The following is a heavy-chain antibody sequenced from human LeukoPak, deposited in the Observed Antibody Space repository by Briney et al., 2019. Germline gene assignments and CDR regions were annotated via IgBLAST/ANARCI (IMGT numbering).Heavy chain of an antibody. CDR1: GGSISSYY. CDR2: IYYSGST. J-gene: IGHJ4*02. CDR3: ARTSYDSSGYYRLFDY. Sequence: SETLSLTCTVSGGSISSYYWSWIRQPPGKGLGWIGYIYYSGSTNYNPSLKSRVTISVDTSKNQFSLKLSSVTAADTAVYYCARTSYDSSGYYRLFDYWGQGTLVTVSS. V-gene: IGHV4-59*01. D-gene: IGHD3-22*01.